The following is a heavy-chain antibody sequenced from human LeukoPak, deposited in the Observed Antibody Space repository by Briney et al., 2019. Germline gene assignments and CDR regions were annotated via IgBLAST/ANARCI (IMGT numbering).Heavy chain of an antibody. CDR3: ARAMVTTGYYFDY. J-gene: IGHJ4*02. V-gene: IGHV1-69*04. D-gene: IGHD4-17*01. Sequence: SVKVSCKASGGTFSSYAISWVRQPPGQGLERMGRIIPILGIANYAQKFQGRVTITADKSTSTAYMELSSLRSEDTAVYYCARAMVTTGYYFDYWGQGTLVTVSS. CDR1: GGTFSSYA. CDR2: IIPILGIA.